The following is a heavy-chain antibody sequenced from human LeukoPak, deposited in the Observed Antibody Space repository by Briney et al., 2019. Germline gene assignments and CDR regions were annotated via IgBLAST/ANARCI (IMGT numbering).Heavy chain of an antibody. CDR3: ATTSGSYDSNWFDP. CDR1: GYTLTELF. D-gene: IGHD1-26*01. V-gene: IGHV1-24*01. Sequence: ASVKVSCKVSGYTLTELFMHWVRQAPGKGLEWMGGFDPEDGETIYAQKFQGRVTMTEDTSTDTAYMELSSLRSEDTAVYYCATTSGSYDSNWFDPWGQGTLVTVSS. J-gene: IGHJ5*02. CDR2: FDPEDGET.